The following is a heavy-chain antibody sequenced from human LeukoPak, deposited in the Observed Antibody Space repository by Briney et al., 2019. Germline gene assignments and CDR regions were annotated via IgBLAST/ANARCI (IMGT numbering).Heavy chain of an antibody. V-gene: IGHV1-18*01. J-gene: IGHJ4*02. CDR1: GGTFSSYA. CDR2: ISAYNGNT. Sequence: ASAKVSCKASGGTFSSYAISWVRQAPGQGLEWMGWISAYNGNTNYAQKLQGRVTMTTDTSTSTAYMELRSLRSDDTAVYHCARDPLYYYDSSGYYYFDYWGQGTLVTVSS. CDR3: ARDPLYYYDSSGYYYFDY. D-gene: IGHD3-22*01.